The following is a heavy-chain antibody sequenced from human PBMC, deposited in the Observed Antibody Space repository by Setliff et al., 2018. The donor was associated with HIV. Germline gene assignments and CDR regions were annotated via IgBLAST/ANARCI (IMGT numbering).Heavy chain of an antibody. D-gene: IGHD3-10*01. CDR1: GYMFSGFH. CDR3: ARDWAEDYYGSGSFQY. CDR2: VNPNSGGT. Sequence: ASVKVSCKASGYMFSGFHMHWVRQAAGQGLEWMGRVNPNSGGTNYAQKFQGRVTMTRDTSISTAYMELSRLRSDDTAVYYCARDWAEDYYGSGSFQYWGQGTLVTVSS. V-gene: IGHV1-2*06. J-gene: IGHJ1*01.